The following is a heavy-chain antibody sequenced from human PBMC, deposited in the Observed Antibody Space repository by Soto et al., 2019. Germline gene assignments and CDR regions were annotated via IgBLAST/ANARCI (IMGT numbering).Heavy chain of an antibody. J-gene: IGHJ3*02. CDR3: ARHAGGGREDDAFDI. CDR1: GYSLTGYW. D-gene: IGHD2-15*01. V-gene: IGHV5-51*01. CDR2: IYPGDSDT. Sequence: PGESLRISCKGAGYSLTGYWIGWVRQMPGKGLEWMGIIYPGDSDTRYSPSFQGQVTISADKSISTAYLQWSSLKASDTAMYYCARHAGGGREDDAFDIWGQGTMVTVSS.